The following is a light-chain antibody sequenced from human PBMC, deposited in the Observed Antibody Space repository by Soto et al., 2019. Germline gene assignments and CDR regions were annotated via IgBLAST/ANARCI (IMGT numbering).Light chain of an antibody. V-gene: IGLV2-8*01. Sequence: QSALTQPPSASGSPGQSVTISCTGTASDVGAYNFVSWYQQHPGKVPRLIIYEVSKRPSGVPDRFSGSKSDNTASLTVSRLQAEDEADYYCSSFAGSNALVFGGGTKLTVL. CDR1: ASDVGAYNF. J-gene: IGLJ2*01. CDR3: SSFAGSNALV. CDR2: EVS.